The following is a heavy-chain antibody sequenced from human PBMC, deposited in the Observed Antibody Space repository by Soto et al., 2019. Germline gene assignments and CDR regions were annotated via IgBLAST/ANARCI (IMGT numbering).Heavy chain of an antibody. V-gene: IGHV1-24*01. Sequence: GPSGRAACKVSGYTVSELSMHGVRQAPGKGLEWMGGFDPEDGETIYAQKFQGRVTMTEDTSTDTAYMELSSLRSEDTAVYYCATELLQTIAVAGPDAFDIWGQGTMVTVSS. D-gene: IGHD6-19*01. CDR1: GYTVSELS. J-gene: IGHJ3*02. CDR2: FDPEDGET. CDR3: ATELLQTIAVAGPDAFDI.